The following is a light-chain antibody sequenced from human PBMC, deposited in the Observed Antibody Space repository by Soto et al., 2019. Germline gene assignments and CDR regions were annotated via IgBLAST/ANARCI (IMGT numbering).Light chain of an antibody. CDR1: QSLLHSDGYSY. CDR3: MQAAQIVPWT. V-gene: IGKV2-28*01. J-gene: IGKJ1*01. CDR2: LGS. Sequence: DIVMTQSPLSLPVTPGEPASISCRSSQSLLHSDGYSYLDWYLQKPGQSQQLLIYLGSIRASGVPDRFSGSGSGRDFTLKISRVEAEDVGVYYCMQAAQIVPWTFGQGTKVDIK.